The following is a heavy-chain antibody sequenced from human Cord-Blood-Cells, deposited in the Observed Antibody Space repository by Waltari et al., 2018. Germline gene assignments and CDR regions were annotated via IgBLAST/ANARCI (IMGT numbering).Heavy chain of an antibody. J-gene: IGHJ6*03. CDR2: IKQDGSEK. CDR3: AREGEYYDFWSGYYYYYYMDV. D-gene: IGHD3-3*01. V-gene: IGHV3-7*01. CDR1: GFTFSSYW. Sequence: EVQLVESGGGLVQPGGSLRLSCAASGFTFSSYWMSWVRQAPGRGMERVANIKQDGSEKYYVVSVKGRFTISRDNAKNSLYLQMNSLRAEDTAVYYCAREGEYYDFWSGYYYYYYMDVWGKGTTVTVSS.